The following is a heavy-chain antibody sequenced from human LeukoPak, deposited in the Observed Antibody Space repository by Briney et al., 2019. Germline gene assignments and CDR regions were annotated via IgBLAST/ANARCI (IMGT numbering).Heavy chain of an antibody. J-gene: IGHJ4*02. V-gene: IGHV3-21*04. CDR3: AKSRVAPLPPDY. CDR1: GFTFSNYN. D-gene: IGHD5-12*01. Sequence: KAGGSLRLSCAASGFTFSNYNMNWVGQAPGKGLEWVSSISSSSSYKNYADSVKGRFTISRDNAKNSLYLQMNSLRAEDTAVYYCAKSRVAPLPPDYWGQGTLVTVSS. CDR2: ISSSSSYK.